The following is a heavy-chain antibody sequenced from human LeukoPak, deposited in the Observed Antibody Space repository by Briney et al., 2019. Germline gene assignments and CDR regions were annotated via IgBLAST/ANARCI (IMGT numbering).Heavy chain of an antibody. Sequence: SETLSLTCAVYGGSFSGYYWSWIRQPPGKGLEWIGEINHSGSTNYNPSLKSRVTISVDTSKNQFSLKLSSVTAADTAVYYCARKGWFGDRRRPLFDYWGQGTLVTVSS. CDR2: INHSGST. D-gene: IGHD3-10*01. J-gene: IGHJ4*02. CDR3: ARKGWFGDRRRPLFDY. CDR1: GGSFSGYY. V-gene: IGHV4-34*01.